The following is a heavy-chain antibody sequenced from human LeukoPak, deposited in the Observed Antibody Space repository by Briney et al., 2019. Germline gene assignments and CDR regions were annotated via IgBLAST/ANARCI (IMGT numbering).Heavy chain of an antibody. CDR2: IYPGDSDT. CDR3: ARQYGSYVDY. Sequence: GESLKISCKGSGYSFTSYWIAWVRQMPGKGLEWMGIIYPGDSDTRYSPSLQGQVTISADKSIGTAYLQWSSLKTSDTAMYYCARQYGSYVDYWGQGTLVTVSS. J-gene: IGHJ4*02. D-gene: IGHD1-26*01. V-gene: IGHV5-51*01. CDR1: GYSFTSYW.